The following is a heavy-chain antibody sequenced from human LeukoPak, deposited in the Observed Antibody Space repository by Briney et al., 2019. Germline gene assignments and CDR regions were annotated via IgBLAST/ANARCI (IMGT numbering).Heavy chain of an antibody. V-gene: IGHV3-48*03. J-gene: IGHJ4*02. CDR2: ITNRGSGSTI. CDR3: ARGSSVVALD. CDR1: GFTFSSYE. D-gene: IGHD2-15*01. Sequence: GASLRLSCAASGFTFSSYEMNWVRQAPGKGLEWVSYITNRGSGSTIYYAGSVKGRFTVSRDDAKNTLYLQMNSLRAEDTAVYYCARGSSVVALDWGQGTLVTVSS.